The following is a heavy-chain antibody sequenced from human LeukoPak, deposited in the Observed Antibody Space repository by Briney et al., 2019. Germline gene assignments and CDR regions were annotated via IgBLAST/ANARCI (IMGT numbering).Heavy chain of an antibody. Sequence: GGSLRLSCAASGFPFGNYAMRWVRQAPGKGLEWVAAISGISGSTTIYAGSVKGRFTVSRDNSKSTLYLQMNSLRAEDTAVYYCAKNYGSDRGVPYGMDVWGQGTTVTGAS. CDR1: GFPFGNYA. CDR2: ISGISGSTT. J-gene: IGHJ6*02. D-gene: IGHD3-10*01. CDR3: AKNYGSDRGVPYGMDV. V-gene: IGHV3-23*01.